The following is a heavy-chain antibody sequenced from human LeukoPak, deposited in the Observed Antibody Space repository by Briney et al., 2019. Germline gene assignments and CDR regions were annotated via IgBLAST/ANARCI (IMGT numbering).Heavy chain of an antibody. CDR3: AKVQSPYGSGSYYSLFAY. CDR1: GFTFSSYA. Sequence: GSLRLSCAASGFTFSSYAMSWVRQAPGKGLEWVSAISGSGGSTYYADSVKGRFTISRDNSKNTLYLQMNSLRAEDTAVYYCAKVQSPYGSGSYYSLFAYWGQGTLVTVSS. CDR2: ISGSGGST. D-gene: IGHD3-10*01. V-gene: IGHV3-23*01. J-gene: IGHJ4*02.